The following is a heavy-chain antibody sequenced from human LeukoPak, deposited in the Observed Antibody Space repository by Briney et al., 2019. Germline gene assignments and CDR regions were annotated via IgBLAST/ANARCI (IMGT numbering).Heavy chain of an antibody. V-gene: IGHV4-34*01. J-gene: IGHJ6*03. D-gene: IGHD4-17*01. CDR3: ASATVTRSDCYYYMDV. CDR2: INHSGST. CDR1: GGSFSGYY. Sequence: SETLSLTCGVYGGSFSGYYWSLIRQPPGKGLEWIGEINHSGSTNYNPSLKSRVTISVDKSKNQFSLKLSSVTAADTAVYYCASATVTRSDCYYYMDVWGKGTTVTVSS.